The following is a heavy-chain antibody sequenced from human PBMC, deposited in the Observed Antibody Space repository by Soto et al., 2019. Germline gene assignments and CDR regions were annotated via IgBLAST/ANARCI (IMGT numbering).Heavy chain of an antibody. V-gene: IGHV1-69*13. CDR3: ARYYYDSSGQTMGNWFDP. CDR1: GYTFTSYG. CDR2: IIPIFGTA. D-gene: IGHD3-22*01. Sequence: GASVKVSCKASGYTFTSYGISWVRQAPGQGLEWMGGIIPIFGTANYAQKFQGRVTITADESTSTAYMELSSLRSEDTAVYYCARYYYDSSGQTMGNWFDPWGQGTLVTVSS. J-gene: IGHJ5*02.